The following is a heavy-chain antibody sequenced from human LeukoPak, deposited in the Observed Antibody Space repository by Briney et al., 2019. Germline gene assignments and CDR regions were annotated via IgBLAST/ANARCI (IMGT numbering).Heavy chain of an antibody. CDR3: ARVEPYSSGWHYYYYYMDV. CDR1: GYTFTSYD. D-gene: IGHD6-19*01. Sequence: ASVKVSCKASGYTFTSYDINWVRQATGQGLEWMGWMNPNSGNTGYAQKFQGRVTITRNTSISTAYMELRSLRSDDTAVYYCARVEPYSSGWHYYYYYMDVWGKGTTVTVSS. CDR2: MNPNSGNT. J-gene: IGHJ6*03. V-gene: IGHV1-8*03.